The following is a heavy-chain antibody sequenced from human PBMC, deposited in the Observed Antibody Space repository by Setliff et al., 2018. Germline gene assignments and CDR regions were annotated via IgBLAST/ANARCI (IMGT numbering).Heavy chain of an antibody. CDR3: ARAPGRNIRGDY. CDR1: GDSISSSRYY. Sequence: SSETLSLTCTVSGDSISSSRYYWAWIRQPPGKGLEWIGNIYYSGTTNYNPSLKSRVIISADTSKNQFSLKLKSVTAADTAVYYCARAPGRNIRGDYWGQGALVTVSS. V-gene: IGHV4-39*07. D-gene: IGHD3-10*01. CDR2: IYYSGTT. J-gene: IGHJ4*02.